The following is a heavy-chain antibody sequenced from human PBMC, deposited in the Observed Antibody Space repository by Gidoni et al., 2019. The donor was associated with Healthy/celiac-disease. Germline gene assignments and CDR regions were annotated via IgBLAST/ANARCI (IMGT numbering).Heavy chain of an antibody. CDR3: AKSGYSSSWEETPYYMDV. D-gene: IGHD6-13*01. Sequence: QVQLVESGGGVVQPGRYLRLSCAASGFTFSSYGMHWVRQAPGKGLEWVAVISYDGSNKYYADSVKGRFTISRDNSKNTLYLQMNSLRAEDTAVYYCAKSGYSSSWEETPYYMDVWGKGTTVTVSS. V-gene: IGHV3-30*18. CDR2: ISYDGSNK. J-gene: IGHJ6*03. CDR1: GFTFSSYG.